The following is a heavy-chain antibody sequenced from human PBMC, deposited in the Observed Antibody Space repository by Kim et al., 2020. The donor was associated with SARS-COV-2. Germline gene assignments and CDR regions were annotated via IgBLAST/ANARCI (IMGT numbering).Heavy chain of an antibody. V-gene: IGHV3-23*01. CDR1: GFIFVDYA. CDR3: AKARTGTRGRLDY. J-gene: IGHJ4*02. Sequence: GGSLRLSCAASGFIFVDYAMNWVRQAPGKGLEWVSGISGDGDTTYYPDSVRGRFTVSRDNARNTVYLQVDGLRADDTAVYFCAKARTGTRGRLDYWGQGTLV. CDR2: ISGDGDTT. D-gene: IGHD1-1*01.